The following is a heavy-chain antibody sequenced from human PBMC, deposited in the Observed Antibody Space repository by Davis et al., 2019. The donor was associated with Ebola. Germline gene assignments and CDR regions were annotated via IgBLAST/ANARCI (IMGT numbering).Heavy chain of an antibody. V-gene: IGHV3-23*01. Sequence: GESLKISCAASGFPFSLFAMSWVRQAPGKGLEWVSSFSGSGGGAFYAESVKGRFTISRHSSENTVFLQMNSLRPDDTAVYYCARDPPQSGGYVWGQGTLVTVSS. CDR2: FSGSGGGA. CDR1: GFPFSLFA. J-gene: IGHJ4*02. CDR3: ARDPPQSGGYV. D-gene: IGHD5-12*01.